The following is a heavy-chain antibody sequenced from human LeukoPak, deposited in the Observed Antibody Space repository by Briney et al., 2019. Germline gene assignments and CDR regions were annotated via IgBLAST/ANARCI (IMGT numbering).Heavy chain of an antibody. CDR1: GGSISSYY. V-gene: IGHV4-59*01. CDR2: IYYSGST. D-gene: IGHD5-18*01. J-gene: IGHJ3*02. CDR3: ARGSGYSYGYDAFDI. Sequence: PSETLSLTCTVSGGSISSYYWSWIRQPPGKGLEWIGYIYYSGSTNSNPSLKSRVTISVDTSKNQFSLKLSSVTAADTAVYYCARGSGYSYGYDAFDIWGQGTMVTVSS.